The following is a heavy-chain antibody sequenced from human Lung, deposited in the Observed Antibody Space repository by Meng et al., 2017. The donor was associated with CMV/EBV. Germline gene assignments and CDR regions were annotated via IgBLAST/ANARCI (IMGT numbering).Heavy chain of an antibody. J-gene: IGHJ4*02. V-gene: IGHV6-1*01. Sequence: SETXSLTCAISGDSVSSNSATWNWIRQSPSRGLEWLGRTYYKSKWNHDYAVSVKSRISFNPDTSKNQFSLQLSSVTPEDTAVYYCARVFGDIIGYVVDYWXQGTLVTVSS. CDR3: ARVFGDIIGYVVDY. D-gene: IGHD3-22*01. CDR1: GDSVSSNSAT. CDR2: TYYKSKWNH.